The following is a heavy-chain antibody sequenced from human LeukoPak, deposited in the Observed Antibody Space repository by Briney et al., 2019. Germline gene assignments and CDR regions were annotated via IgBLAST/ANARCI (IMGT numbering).Heavy chain of an antibody. Sequence: PGGSLRLSCAASGFTFSNYWIHWVRQAPGKGLGWVSRINSDGSSTSYADSVKGRFTISRDNAKNTLYLQMNSLRAEDTAVYYCARDGYCSSTSCYYFDYWGQGTLVTVSS. J-gene: IGHJ4*02. CDR3: ARDGYCSSTSCYYFDY. CDR2: INSDGSST. D-gene: IGHD2-2*01. CDR1: GFTFSNYW. V-gene: IGHV3-74*01.